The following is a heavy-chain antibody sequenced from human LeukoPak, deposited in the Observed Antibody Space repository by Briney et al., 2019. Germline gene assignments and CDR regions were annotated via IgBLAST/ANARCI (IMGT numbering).Heavy chain of an antibody. CDR2: IKHDGAEE. J-gene: IGHJ4*02. CDR3: VADPGDY. V-gene: IGHV3-7*01. CDR1: GLSFSSYW. Sequence: PGGSLRLSCRTSGLSFSSYWMSWVRQAPGKGLQWVAHIKHDGAEEYYVDSVKGRFTISRDNARNSLYLQMTTLRAEDTAVYYCVADPGDYWGQGTLVSVSS.